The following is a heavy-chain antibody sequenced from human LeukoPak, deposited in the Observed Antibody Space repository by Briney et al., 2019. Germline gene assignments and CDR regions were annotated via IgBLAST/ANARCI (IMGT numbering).Heavy chain of an antibody. J-gene: IGHJ4*02. CDR2: IDNSGVTT. CDR3: ARDYSGDEDFDY. Sequence: GGSLRLSCLASGFAFSGYEMNWVRQAPGKGLEWVSFIDNSGVTTYYADSVKGRFTMSRDNAKNSLYLQMNSLRVEDTAMYYCARDYSGDEDFDYWGQGTLVTVSS. D-gene: IGHD5-12*01. CDR1: GFAFSGYE. V-gene: IGHV3-48*03.